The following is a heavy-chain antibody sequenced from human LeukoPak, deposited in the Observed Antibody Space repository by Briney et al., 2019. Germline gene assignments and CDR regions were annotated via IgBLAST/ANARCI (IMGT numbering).Heavy chain of an antibody. Sequence: GGSLKLSCAASGVMFSNYAMNWVRQPPGKGLEWVSRISGSVGIRFYADSVKGRFTISRDNSKNTLYMQMNSLGAEDTAVYYCAKVTSESDAFDIWGQGTMVTVSS. CDR1: GVMFSNYA. V-gene: IGHV3-23*01. CDR2: ISGSVGIR. J-gene: IGHJ3*02. CDR3: AKVTSESDAFDI.